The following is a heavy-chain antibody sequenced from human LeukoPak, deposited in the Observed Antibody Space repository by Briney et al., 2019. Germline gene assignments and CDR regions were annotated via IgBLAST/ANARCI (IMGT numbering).Heavy chain of an antibody. D-gene: IGHD2-21*01. CDR2: IYYSGST. CDR3: ARQALWFFDH. CDR1: GGSISSSSYY. V-gene: IGHV4-39*01. J-gene: IGHJ4*02. Sequence: PSETLSLTCTVSGGSISSSSYYWGWIRQPPGKGLEWIGSIYYSGSTYYSPSLESRVTISVDTSKNQFSLKLSSVTAADTAVYYCARQALWFFDHWGQGTLVTVSS.